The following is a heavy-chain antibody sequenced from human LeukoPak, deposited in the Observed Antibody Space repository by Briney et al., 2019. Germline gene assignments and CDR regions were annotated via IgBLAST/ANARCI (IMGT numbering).Heavy chain of an antibody. CDR1: GFPSNSFP. CDR3: ARADPLVVIALDLEIFDL. V-gene: IGHV3-30-3*01. D-gene: IGHD2-21*01. J-gene: IGHJ3*01. CDR2: ISSDGATK. Sequence: GGSLRLSFEASGFPSNSFPLHWVRQSPGKGLEWVALISSDGATKHYADSVKGRFTVSRDNSANMVFLHMATVTTDDTGIYFCARADPLVVIALDLEIFDLWGQGTMVIVSS.